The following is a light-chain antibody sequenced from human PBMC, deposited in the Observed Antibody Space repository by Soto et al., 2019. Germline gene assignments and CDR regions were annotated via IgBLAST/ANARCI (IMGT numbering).Light chain of an antibody. Sequence: DIVMTQSPFSLPVTPGEPASISCRSSQSLLHSDGYNFLDWYLQKPGQSPQLLIYLGSHRASGVPDRFSGSGSGTDFTLKISRVEAEDVGVYYCMQALQTPLTFGGGTKVEIK. CDR2: LGS. CDR3: MQALQTPLT. J-gene: IGKJ4*01. CDR1: QSLLHSDGYNF. V-gene: IGKV2-28*01.